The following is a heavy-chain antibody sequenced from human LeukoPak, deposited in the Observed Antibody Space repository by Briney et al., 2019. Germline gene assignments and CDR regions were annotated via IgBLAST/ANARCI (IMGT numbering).Heavy chain of an antibody. CDR2: IYYSGST. D-gene: IGHD3-10*02. V-gene: IGHV4-39*01. CDR1: GDSISSSTYY. Sequence: PSETLSLTCSVSGDSISSSTYYWGWIRQPPGKGLEWIGSIYYSGSTYYNPSLKSRVTISVDTSKNQFSLKLSSVTAADTAVHYCGRLGYVRGIDYWGQGTLVTVSS. CDR3: GRLGYVRGIDY. J-gene: IGHJ4*02.